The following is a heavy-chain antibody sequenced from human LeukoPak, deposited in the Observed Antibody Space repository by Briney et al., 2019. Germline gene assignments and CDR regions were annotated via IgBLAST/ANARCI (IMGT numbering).Heavy chain of an antibody. Sequence: ASVKVSCKASGYTFTSYYMHWVRQAPGQGLEWMGIINPSGGSTRYAQKFQGRVTMTRDMSTSTIYMELSSLRSEDTAVYYCARDQAASGSYPAFDIWGQGTMVTVSS. CDR2: INPSGGST. V-gene: IGHV1-46*01. J-gene: IGHJ3*02. CDR1: GYTFTSYY. CDR3: ARDQAASGSYPAFDI. D-gene: IGHD1-26*01.